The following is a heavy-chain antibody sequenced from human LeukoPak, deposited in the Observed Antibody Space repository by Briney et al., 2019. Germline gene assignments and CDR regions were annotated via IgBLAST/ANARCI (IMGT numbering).Heavy chain of an antibody. J-gene: IGHJ3*02. CDR2: IYPGDSDTIT. V-gene: IGHV5-51*01. D-gene: IGHD2-15*01. Sequence: GESLKISCKGSGYSFTNYWIGWVRPMPGKRLEWMGIIYPGDSDTITRDSPSFQGQVTISADKTISTAFLQWSSLKASDTAMYYCARSSPRGYGAFDIWGQGAMVTVSS. CDR1: GYSFTNYW. CDR3: ARSSPRGYGAFDI.